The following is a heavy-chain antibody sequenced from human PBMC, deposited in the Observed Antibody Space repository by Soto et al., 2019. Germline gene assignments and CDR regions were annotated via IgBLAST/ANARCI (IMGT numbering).Heavy chain of an antibody. D-gene: IGHD6-13*01. V-gene: IGHV4-31*03. CDR1: GGSISSGGYY. Sequence: QVQLQESGPGLVKPSQTLSLTCTVSGGSISSGGYYWSWIRQHPGKGLEWIGYIYYSGSTHYNPSLKSRVTIAVDTSKNQFSLKLSSVTAADTAVYYCARETQGPPYSSSWGALGYWGQGTLVTVSS. CDR3: ARETQGPPYSSSWGALGY. CDR2: IYYSGST. J-gene: IGHJ4*02.